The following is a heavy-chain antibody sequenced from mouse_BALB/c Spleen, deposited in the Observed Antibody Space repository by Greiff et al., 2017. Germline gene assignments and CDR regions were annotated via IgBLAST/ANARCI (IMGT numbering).Heavy chain of an antibody. J-gene: IGHJ3*01. CDR2: IYPGNVNT. Sequence: QVQLKESGPELVKPGASVRISCKASGYTFRSYYISWVKQRPGQGLEWIGRIYPGNVNTKYHEKFKGNATLTADKTSSTAYMQLSSLTSEDSAVYICAREAYWGQGTLVTVSA. V-gene: IGHV1S56*01. CDR1: GYTFRSYY. CDR3: AREAY.